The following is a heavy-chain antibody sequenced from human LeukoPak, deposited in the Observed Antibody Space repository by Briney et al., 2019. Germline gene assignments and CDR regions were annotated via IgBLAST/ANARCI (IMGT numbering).Heavy chain of an antibody. CDR1: GFTFSSYA. Sequence: GGSLRLSCAASGFTFSSYAMSWVRQAPGKGLEWVSVIWYDGSNKYYADSVKGRFTISRDNSKNTLYLQMNSLRAEDTAVYYCAREVVPAAHYYYYYMDVWGKGTTVTVSS. V-gene: IGHV3-33*08. D-gene: IGHD2-2*01. J-gene: IGHJ6*03. CDR3: AREVVPAAHYYYYYMDV. CDR2: IWYDGSNK.